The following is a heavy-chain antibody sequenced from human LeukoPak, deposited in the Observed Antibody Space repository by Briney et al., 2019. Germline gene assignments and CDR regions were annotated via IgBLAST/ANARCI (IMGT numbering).Heavy chain of an antibody. Sequence: SETLSLTCAVYGGSFSGYYWSWIRQPPGKGLEWIGEINHSGSTNYNPSLKSRVTISVDTSKNQFSLKLSSVTAADTVVYYCARTPYDFWSAYLEYYFDYWGQGTLVTVSS. CDR3: ARTPYDFWSAYLEYYFDY. V-gene: IGHV4-34*01. CDR2: INHSGST. CDR1: GGSFSGYY. J-gene: IGHJ4*02. D-gene: IGHD3-3*01.